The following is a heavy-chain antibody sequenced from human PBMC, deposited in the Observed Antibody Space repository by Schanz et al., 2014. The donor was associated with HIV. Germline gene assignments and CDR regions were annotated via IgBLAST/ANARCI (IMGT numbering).Heavy chain of an antibody. CDR3: AKDRNQYDSRYIGKGNYYYYYGIDV. V-gene: IGHV3-30-3*02. CDR1: GFTFSDYP. CDR2: ISYDGRNK. Sequence: VQLVESGGGLVKPGRSLRLSCTTSGFTFSDYPVSWLRQAPGKGLEWLAVISYDGRNKKFANSMKGRFTISRDNSKNTVYLQAKSLRPEDTAVYYCAKDRNQYDSRYIGKGNYYYYYGIDVWGQGTTVTVSS. J-gene: IGHJ6*02. D-gene: IGHD3-22*01.